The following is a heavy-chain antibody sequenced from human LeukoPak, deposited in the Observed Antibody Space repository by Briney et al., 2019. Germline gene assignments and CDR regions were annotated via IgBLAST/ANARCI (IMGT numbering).Heavy chain of an antibody. CDR3: ARGRFGDLLQYYFDY. V-gene: IGHV5-51*01. CDR1: GFSFTNYR. Sequence: GESLKISCKGSGFSFTNYRIGWVRQMPGKGLEWMGTIYPGDSDTRYSPSFQGQVSISADKSISTAYLQWSSLKASDTAMCYSARGRFGDLLQYYFDYWGQGTLVTVSS. D-gene: IGHD3-10*01. CDR2: IYPGDSDT. J-gene: IGHJ4*02.